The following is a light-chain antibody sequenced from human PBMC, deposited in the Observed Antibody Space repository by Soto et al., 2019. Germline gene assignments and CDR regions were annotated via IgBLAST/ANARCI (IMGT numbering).Light chain of an antibody. CDR3: QKLSTYLRT. V-gene: IGKV1-5*01. CDR1: QSITRW. Sequence: DIQMTQSPSTLSASIGDRVTITCRTSQSITRWLAWYQQKPGRAPKLLIYDAYTLETGVPPRFSGSGFGTEFTLTISNLQPDDFATYYCQKLSTYLRTFGQGNKVEAK. CDR2: DAY. J-gene: IGKJ1*01.